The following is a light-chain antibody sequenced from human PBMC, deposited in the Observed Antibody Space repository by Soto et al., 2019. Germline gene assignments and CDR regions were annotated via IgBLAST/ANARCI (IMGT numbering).Light chain of an antibody. V-gene: IGLV2-14*01. Sequence: QSVLTQPASVSGSPGQSITISCTGTSSDVGSYNYVSWYQQHPGKAPKLMIYTVSNRPSGISNRFSGSKSGSTASLTISGLQAEDEADYYCSSYTTSSTYVFGTGTKLTVL. J-gene: IGLJ1*01. CDR3: SSYTTSSTYV. CDR1: SSDVGSYNY. CDR2: TVS.